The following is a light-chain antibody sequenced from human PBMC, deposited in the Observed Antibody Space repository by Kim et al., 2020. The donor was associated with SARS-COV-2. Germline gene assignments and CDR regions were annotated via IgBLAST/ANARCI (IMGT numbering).Light chain of an antibody. V-gene: IGKV1-39*01. CDR2: AAS. CDR3: QQSYSTPQIT. CDR1: QSISSY. Sequence: DIQMTQSPSSLSASVGDRVTITCRASQSISSYLNWYQQKPGKAPKLLIYAASSLQSGVPSRFSGSGSGTDFTLTISSLQPEDFATYSCQQSYSTPQITFGPGTKVDIK. J-gene: IGKJ3*01.